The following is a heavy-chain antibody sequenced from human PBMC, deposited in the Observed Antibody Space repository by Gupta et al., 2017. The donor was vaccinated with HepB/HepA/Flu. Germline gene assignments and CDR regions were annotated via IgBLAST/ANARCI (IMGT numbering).Heavy chain of an antibody. D-gene: IGHD6-6*01. V-gene: IGHV4-39*01. CDR2: IYYSGST. CDR1: GGSISSSSYY. Sequence: QLQLQESGPGLVKPSETLSLTCTVSGGSISSSSYYWGWIRQPPGKGLEWIGSIYYSGSTYYNPSLKSRVTISVDTSKNQFSLKLSSVTAADTAVYYCARLTPHSSSSPVWSDYYYYYMDVWGKGTTVTVSS. J-gene: IGHJ6*03. CDR3: ARLTPHSSSSPVWSDYYYYYMDV.